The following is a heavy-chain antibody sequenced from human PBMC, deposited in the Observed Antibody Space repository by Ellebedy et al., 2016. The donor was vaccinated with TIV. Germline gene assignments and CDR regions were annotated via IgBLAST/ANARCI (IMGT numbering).Heavy chain of an antibody. J-gene: IGHJ4*02. CDR3: ARDLDGGATEFGY. Sequence: SETLSLTXIVSGDSMRSRTCYWGWFRQSPGKGLEWIASLYHSASMSYNPSLQSRVTTSMDPSKNQFSLKIDSVTAADTAVYYCARDLDGGATEFGYWGQGMLVTVSS. V-gene: IGHV4-39*07. CDR2: LYHSASM. CDR1: GDSMRSRTCY. D-gene: IGHD1-26*01.